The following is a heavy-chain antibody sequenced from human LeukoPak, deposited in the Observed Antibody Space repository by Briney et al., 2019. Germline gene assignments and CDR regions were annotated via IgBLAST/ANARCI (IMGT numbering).Heavy chain of an antibody. V-gene: IGHV4-61*02. CDR3: ARGSRGSYAYYYYYMDV. CDR1: GGSISSGSYY. Sequence: SETLSLTCTVSGGSISSGSYYLRWIRHPARKRLGWIGRIYTSGSTNYNPSLKSRVTISVDTSKNQFSLKLSSVTAADTAVYYCARGSRGSYAYYYYYMDVWGKGTTVTVSS. CDR2: IYTSGST. D-gene: IGHD1-26*01. J-gene: IGHJ6*03.